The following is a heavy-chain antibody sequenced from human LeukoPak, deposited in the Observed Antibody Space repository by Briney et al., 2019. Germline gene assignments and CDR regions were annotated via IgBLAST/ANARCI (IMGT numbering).Heavy chain of an antibody. CDR2: IYGGGNT. V-gene: IGHV3-53*01. J-gene: IGHJ4*02. CDR1: GFTFSSYE. D-gene: IGHD1-7*01. CDR3: ASRRNFPPSFDY. Sequence: GGSLRLSCAASGFTFSSYEMNWVRQAPGKGLEWVSVIYGGGNTYYADSVKGRFTISRDNSKNTLYLQMNSLRAEDTAVYYCASRRNFPPSFDYWGQGTLVTVSS.